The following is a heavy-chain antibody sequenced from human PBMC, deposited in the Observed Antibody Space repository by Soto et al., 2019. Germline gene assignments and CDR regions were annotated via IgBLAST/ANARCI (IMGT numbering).Heavy chain of an antibody. CDR2: IYYTGNT. CDR3: ASEVSSTDGMDV. CDR1: GDSSVSSSSYY. D-gene: IGHD2-15*01. V-gene: IGHV4-39*01. J-gene: IGHJ6*02. Sequence: SETLSLTCTVSGDSSVSSSSYYWGWIRQPPGKGLEWIGSIYYTGNTFYSPSFRSRLTISVDTSKSQFSLKLRSVTAADTATYYCASEVSSTDGMDVWGQGTTVTVS.